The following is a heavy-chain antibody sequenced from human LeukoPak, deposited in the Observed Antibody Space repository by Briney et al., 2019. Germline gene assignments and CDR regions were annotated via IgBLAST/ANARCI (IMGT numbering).Heavy chain of an antibody. J-gene: IGHJ4*02. CDR3: ARRRYGSGSYSPGYFDY. V-gene: IGHV3-7*01. CDR1: GFTFSSYW. D-gene: IGHD3-10*01. CDR2: IKQDGSEK. Sequence: GGSLRLSCAASGFTFSSYWMSWVRQAPGKGLEWVANIKQDGSEKYYVDSVKGRFTISRDNAKNSLYLQMNSLRAEDTAVYYCARRRYGSGSYSPGYFDYWGQGTLVTVSS.